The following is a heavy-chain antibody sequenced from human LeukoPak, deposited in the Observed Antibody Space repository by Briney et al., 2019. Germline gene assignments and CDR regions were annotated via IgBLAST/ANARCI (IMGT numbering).Heavy chain of an antibody. CDR3: ANLPAANYYYYGMDV. V-gene: IGHV4-34*01. Sequence: PSETLSLTCAVHGGSFSGYYWSWIRQPPGKGLEWIGEINHSGSTNYNPSLKSRVTISVDTSKNQFSLKLSSVTAADTAVYYCANLPAANYYYYGMDVWGKGTTVTVSS. CDR2: INHSGST. D-gene: IGHD2-2*01. CDR1: GGSFSGYY. J-gene: IGHJ6*04.